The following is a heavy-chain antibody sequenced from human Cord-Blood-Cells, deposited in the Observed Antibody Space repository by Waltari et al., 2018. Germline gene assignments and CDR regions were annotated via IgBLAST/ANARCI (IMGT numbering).Heavy chain of an antibody. CDR1: GGSFSGYY. V-gene: IGHV4-34*01. D-gene: IGHD3-22*01. J-gene: IGHJ6*02. Sequence: QVQLQPWGAGLLKPSETLSLTCAVYGGSFSGYYWSWIRQPPGNGLEWIGEINHSGSTNYNPSLKSRVTISVDTSKNQFSLKLSSVTAADTAVYYCAREGGRNYYDSSGYYYYYGMDVWGQGTTVTVSS. CDR3: AREGGRNYYDSSGYYYYYGMDV. CDR2: INHSGST.